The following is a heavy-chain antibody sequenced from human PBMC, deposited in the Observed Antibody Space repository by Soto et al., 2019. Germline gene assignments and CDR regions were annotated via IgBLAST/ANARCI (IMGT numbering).Heavy chain of an antibody. Sequence: QVQLQESGPGLVKPSETLSLTCTVSAGSISSYYWSWIRQPPGRGLEWIGYIYYSGSTNYNPSLKSRVTISVDTSKNQFYLKLSSVTAADSAVYYCARRYGYSFDYWGQGTLVTVSS. CDR3: ARRYGYSFDY. V-gene: IGHV4-59*08. CDR2: IYYSGST. J-gene: IGHJ4*02. CDR1: AGSISSYY. D-gene: IGHD1-1*01.